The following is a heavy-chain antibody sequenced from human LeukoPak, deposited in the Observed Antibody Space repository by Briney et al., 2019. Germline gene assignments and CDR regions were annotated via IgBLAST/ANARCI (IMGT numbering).Heavy chain of an antibody. Sequence: GGSLRLSCAASGLTFSSYAMHWVRQAPGKGLEWVAVISYDGSNKYYADSVKGRFTISRDNSKNTLYLQMNSLRAEDTAVYYCAREGYSYGFEDYYYGMDVWGQGTTVTVSS. CDR2: ISYDGSNK. D-gene: IGHD5-18*01. CDR3: AREGYSYGFEDYYYGMDV. V-gene: IGHV3-30-3*01. J-gene: IGHJ6*02. CDR1: GLTFSSYA.